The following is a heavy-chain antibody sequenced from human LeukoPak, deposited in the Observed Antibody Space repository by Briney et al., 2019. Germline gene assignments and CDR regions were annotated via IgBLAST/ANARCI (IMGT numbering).Heavy chain of an antibody. Sequence: SETLSLTCTVSGGSISSYYCIWIRQPPGKGLEWVGYIYYSGSTNYNPSLKSRVTISLDTSKNQFSLKLSSVTAADAAVYYCATSRYSGSYSIPWGQGTRVTVSS. CDR3: ATSRYSGSYSIP. CDR1: GGSISSYY. V-gene: IGHV4-59*01. CDR2: IYYSGST. J-gene: IGHJ4*02. D-gene: IGHD1-26*01.